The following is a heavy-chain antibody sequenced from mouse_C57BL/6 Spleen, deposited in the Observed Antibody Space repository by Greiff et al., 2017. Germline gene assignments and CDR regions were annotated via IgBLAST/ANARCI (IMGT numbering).Heavy chain of an antibody. V-gene: IGHV1-81*01. Sequence: VQGVESGAELARPGASVKLSCKASGYTFTSYGISWVKQRTGQGLEWIGEIYPRSGNTYYNEKFKGKATLTADKSSSTAYMELRSLTSEDSAVYFCARGNYYGSSGKDVWGTGTTVTVSS. CDR3: ARGNYYGSSGKDV. J-gene: IGHJ1*03. D-gene: IGHD1-1*01. CDR1: GYTFTSYG. CDR2: IYPRSGNT.